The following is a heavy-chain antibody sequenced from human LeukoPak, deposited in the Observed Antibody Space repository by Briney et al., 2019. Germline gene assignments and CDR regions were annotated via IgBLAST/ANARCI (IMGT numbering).Heavy chain of an antibody. CDR1: GGSISSGGYS. Sequence: PSETLSLTCAVSGGSISSGGYSWSWIRQPPGKGLEWIGYIYHSGSTYYNPSLKSRVTISVDRSKNQFSLKLSSVTAADMAVYYCARASMTTVTLTFDYWGQGTLVTVSS. CDR3: ARASMTTVTLTFDY. V-gene: IGHV4-30-2*01. J-gene: IGHJ4*02. CDR2: IYHSGST. D-gene: IGHD4-17*01.